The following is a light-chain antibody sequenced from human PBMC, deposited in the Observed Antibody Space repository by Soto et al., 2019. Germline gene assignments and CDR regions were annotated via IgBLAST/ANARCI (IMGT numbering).Light chain of an antibody. CDR3: QQTYNALRT. CDR1: QTISSY. CDR2: GAS. V-gene: IGKV1-39*01. J-gene: IGKJ5*01. Sequence: DIHMPQTPTSLSASVGDRFTITGRASQTISSYLNWYQQKPGKAPKLLIYGASSLQSAVPSRFSGSGSGTDFTLTISSLQPEDFATYYCQQTYNALRTFGQGTRLEI.